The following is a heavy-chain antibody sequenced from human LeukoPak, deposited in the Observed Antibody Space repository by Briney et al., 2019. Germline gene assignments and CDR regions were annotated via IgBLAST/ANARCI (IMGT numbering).Heavy chain of an antibody. Sequence: GGSLRLSCAGSGFTFSSYVMSWVHQAPGKGLEWVSGLSGGGGSTYYADSVKGRFTVSRDNSKNTLSLQMDSLRVEDTALYYCAKDWTTVVTPKGYYFDSWGQGTLVTVSS. CDR1: GFTFSSYV. CDR3: AKDWTTVVTPKGYYFDS. V-gene: IGHV3-23*01. J-gene: IGHJ4*02. D-gene: IGHD4-23*01. CDR2: LSGGGGST.